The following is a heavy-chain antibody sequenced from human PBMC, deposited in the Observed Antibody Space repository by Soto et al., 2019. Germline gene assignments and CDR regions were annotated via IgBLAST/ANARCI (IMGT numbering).Heavy chain of an antibody. CDR2: IIPILGIA. CDR1: GGTFSSYT. J-gene: IGHJ5*02. V-gene: IGHV1-69*04. D-gene: IGHD2-15*01. Sequence: GAPVKVSCKASGGTFSSYTISWVRQAPGQGLEWMGRIIPILGIANYAQKFQGRVTITADKSTSTAYMELSSLRSEDTAVYYCARDFCGGSCGWFDPWGQGTLVTVSS. CDR3: ARDFCGGSCGWFDP.